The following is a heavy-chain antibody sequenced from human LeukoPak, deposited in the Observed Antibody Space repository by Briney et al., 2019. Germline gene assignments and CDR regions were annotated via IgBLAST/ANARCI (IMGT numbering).Heavy chain of an antibody. J-gene: IGHJ4*02. CDR2: INPKSGAA. CDR3: ARPDYDDDDSSGTHD. V-gene: IGHV1-2*02. CDR1: GYIFSDYY. D-gene: IGHD4-17*01. Sequence: ASVKVSCKASGYIFSDYYMHWVRQAPGQGLEWLGWINPKSGAADYAQQFRGRVTMTRDTSINTDYMELTKLRSDDTAVYYCARPDYDDDDSSGTHDWGQGTLVTVSS.